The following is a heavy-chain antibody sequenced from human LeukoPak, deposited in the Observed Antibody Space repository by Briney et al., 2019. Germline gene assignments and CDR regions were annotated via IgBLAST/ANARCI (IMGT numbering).Heavy chain of an antibody. CDR2: ISSSGGST. CDR3: AKGPDRLASSSSMDV. J-gene: IGHJ6*04. Sequence: GGSLRLSCTASGFTFGDYAMSWVRQAPGKGLEWVSAISSSGGSTYYADSVKGRFTISRDNSKNTLYLQMNSLRAEDTAVYYCAKGPDRLASSSSMDVWGKGTTVTVSS. V-gene: IGHV3-23*01. D-gene: IGHD6-6*01. CDR1: GFTFGDYA.